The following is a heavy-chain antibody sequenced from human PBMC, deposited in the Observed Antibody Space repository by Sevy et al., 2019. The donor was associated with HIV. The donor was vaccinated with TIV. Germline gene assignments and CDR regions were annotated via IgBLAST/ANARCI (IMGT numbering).Heavy chain of an antibody. CDR2: ISSSSSYI. D-gene: IGHD2-2*01. CDR3: VRDGGCSSTSCLLYFDY. J-gene: IGHJ4*02. Sequence: GGSLRLSCAASGFTFSRYSMNWVRQAPGKGLEWVSSISSSSSYIYYTDSVKGRFTISRDNAKNSLYLQMNGLRAEDTAVYYCVRDGGCSSTSCLLYFDYWGQGTLVTVSS. V-gene: IGHV3-21*01. CDR1: GFTFSRYS.